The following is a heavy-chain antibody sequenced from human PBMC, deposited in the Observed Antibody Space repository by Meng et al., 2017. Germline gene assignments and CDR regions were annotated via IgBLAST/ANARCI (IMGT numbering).Heavy chain of an antibody. V-gene: IGHV4-34*01. CDR2: INHSGST. CDR3: ARVAVAGHFDY. D-gene: IGHD6-19*01. Sequence: QVELQQWGAGLLKPSETLSLTCAVYGESFSGYYWSWIRQPPGKGLEWIGEINHSGSTNYNPSLKSRVTISVDTSKNQFSLKLSSVTAADTAVYYCARVAVAGHFDYWGQGTLVTVSS. CDR1: GESFSGYY. J-gene: IGHJ4*02.